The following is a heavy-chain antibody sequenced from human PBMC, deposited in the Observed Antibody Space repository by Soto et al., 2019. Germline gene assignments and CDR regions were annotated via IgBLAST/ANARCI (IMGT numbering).Heavy chain of an antibody. CDR1: GLTFSNYA. J-gene: IGHJ6*02. Sequence: EVKLLESGGGFTQPGGSLRLSCTASGLTFSNYAMSWVRQTPGKGLEFVSFISGGGGSSYSADSVKGRFTVSRDNAKNTLSLQMNSLRVEDTAVYYCVKRLRSWYGHNALDVWGQGTTVTVSS. V-gene: IGHV3-23*01. CDR3: VKRLRSWYGHNALDV. D-gene: IGHD3-16*01. CDR2: ISGGGGSS.